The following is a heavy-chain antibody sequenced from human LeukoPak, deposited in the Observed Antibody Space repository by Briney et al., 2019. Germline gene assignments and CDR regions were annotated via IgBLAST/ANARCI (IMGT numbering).Heavy chain of an antibody. J-gene: IGHJ4*02. CDR3: ARGRDLFDS. CDR2: ISSSSATI. V-gene: IGHV3-48*04. CDR1: GFTFNTYS. Sequence: GGSLRLPCVASGFTFNTYSMKWFRQAPGKGLEWISYISSSSATIYYADSVKGRFIISRDNAKNSLYLQMNSLRADDTAVYYCARGRDLFDSWGQGTLVIVSS.